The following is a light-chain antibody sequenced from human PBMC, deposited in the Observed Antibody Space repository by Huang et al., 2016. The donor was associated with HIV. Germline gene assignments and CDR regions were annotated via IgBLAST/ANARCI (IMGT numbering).Light chain of an antibody. CDR3: QQSYSTPLMYT. V-gene: IGKV1-39*01. Sequence: DIQMTQSPSSLSASVGDRVTITCRASQSNRSYLNWYQQKPGKAPKLLIYAASSLQSGVPSRFSGSGSGTDFTLTISSLQPEDFATYYCQQSYSTPLMYTFGQGTKLEIK. J-gene: IGKJ2*01. CDR2: AAS. CDR1: QSNRSY.